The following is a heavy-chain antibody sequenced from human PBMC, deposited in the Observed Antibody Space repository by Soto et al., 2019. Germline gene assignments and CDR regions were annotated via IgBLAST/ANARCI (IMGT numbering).Heavy chain of an antibody. J-gene: IGHJ2*01. CDR1: GGSISSYY. D-gene: IGHD5-18*01. V-gene: IGHV4-59*01. Sequence: QVQLQESGPGLVKPSETLSLTCTVSGGSISSYYWSWIRQPPGKGLEWIGYIYYSGSTNYNPSLKSRVTISVDTSKNQFSLKLSSVTAADTAVYYCARVPTGYSYGFGRGPGDGLNWYFDLWGRGTLVTVSS. CDR2: IYYSGST. CDR3: ARVPTGYSYGFGRGPGDGLNWYFDL.